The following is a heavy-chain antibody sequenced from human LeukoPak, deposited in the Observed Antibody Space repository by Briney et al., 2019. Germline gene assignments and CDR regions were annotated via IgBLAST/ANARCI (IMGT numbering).Heavy chain of an antibody. Sequence: GGSLRLSCAASGFTFSSYGMHWVRQAPGKGLEWVAVISYDGSNKYYADSVRGRFTISRDNSKNTLYLQMNSLRAEDTAVYYCAKTEWEQGIDYWGQGTLVTVSS. D-gene: IGHD1-26*01. J-gene: IGHJ4*02. CDR1: GFTFSSYG. CDR2: ISYDGSNK. CDR3: AKTEWEQGIDY. V-gene: IGHV3-30*18.